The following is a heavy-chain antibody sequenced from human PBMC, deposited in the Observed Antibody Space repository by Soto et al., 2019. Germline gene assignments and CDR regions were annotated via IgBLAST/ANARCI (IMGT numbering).Heavy chain of an antibody. V-gene: IGHV5-51*01. Sequence: PGESLKISCKGSGYSFTSYWIGWVRQMPGKGLEWMGIIYPGDSDTRYSPSFQGQVTISADKSISTAYLQWSSLKASDTAMYYCSRTSAAGKYYYGMDVWGQGTTVTVSS. D-gene: IGHD6-13*01. CDR2: IYPGDSDT. CDR3: SRTSAAGKYYYGMDV. CDR1: GYSFTSYW. J-gene: IGHJ6*02.